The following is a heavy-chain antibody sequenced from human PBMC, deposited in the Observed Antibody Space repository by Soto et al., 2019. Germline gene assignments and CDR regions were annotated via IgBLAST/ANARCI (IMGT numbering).Heavy chain of an antibody. V-gene: IGHV1-69*12. CDR3: ARGKVQTSGAYYYCGMDV. D-gene: IGHD1-1*01. J-gene: IGHJ6*02. CDR1: GGTFSSYA. Sequence: QVQLVQSGAEVKKPGSSVKVSCKASGGTFSSYAISWVRQAPGQGLEWMGGIIPIFGTANYAQKFQGRVTITADESTSSAYMELSSLRSEDTAVYYCARGKVQTSGAYYYCGMDVWGQGTTVTVSS. CDR2: IIPIFGTA.